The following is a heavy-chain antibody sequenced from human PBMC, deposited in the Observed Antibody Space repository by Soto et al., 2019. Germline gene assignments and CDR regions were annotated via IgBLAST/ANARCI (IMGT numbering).Heavy chain of an antibody. V-gene: IGHV5-10-1*01. CDR3: ANLDLTFGSFDVFDL. D-gene: IGHD3-3*01. Sequence: PGESLKISCQGSGYTFSDYRISWVRQMPGKGLEWLGTIDSSDPYITYSPSFQGHVTISADKSISTAFLRWTSLKSSDTAIYYCANLDLTFGSFDVFDLWGQGTMVTVSS. CDR1: GYTFSDYR. J-gene: IGHJ3*01. CDR2: IDSSDPYI.